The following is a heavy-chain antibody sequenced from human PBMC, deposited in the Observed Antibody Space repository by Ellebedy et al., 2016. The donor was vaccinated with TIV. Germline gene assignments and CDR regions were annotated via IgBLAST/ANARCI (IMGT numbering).Heavy chain of an antibody. CDR2: IFYSGDT. D-gene: IGHD3-16*01. Sequence: SETLSLTXTVSGGSISKFSWTWIRRPPGKGLEWIGYIFYSGDTNYNPSLKSRVSMSVDTSKSQLSLTLTSVTAADTGVYYCARFDYDVEGYYGLDVWGQGATVTVSS. CDR1: GGSISKFS. J-gene: IGHJ6*02. V-gene: IGHV4-59*01. CDR3: ARFDYDVEGYYGLDV.